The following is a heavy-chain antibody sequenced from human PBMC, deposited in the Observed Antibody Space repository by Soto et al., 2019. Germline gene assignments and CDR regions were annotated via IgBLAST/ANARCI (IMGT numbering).Heavy chain of an antibody. J-gene: IGHJ4*02. Sequence: QVQLVESGGGVVQPGRSLRLSCAASGFTFSSYAMHWVRQAPGKGLEWVAVISYDGSNKYYADSVKGRFTISRDNSKNTLYLQMNSLRAEDTAVYYCARDGGGYKGVRFDYCGQGTLVTVSS. CDR3: ARDGGGYKGVRFDY. CDR2: ISYDGSNK. D-gene: IGHD5-12*01. V-gene: IGHV3-30-3*01. CDR1: GFTFSSYA.